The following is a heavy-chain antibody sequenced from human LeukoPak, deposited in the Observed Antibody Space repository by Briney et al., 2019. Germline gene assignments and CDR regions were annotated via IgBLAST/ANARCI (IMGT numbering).Heavy chain of an antibody. CDR3: ASPSGSSGVRDAFDI. J-gene: IGHJ3*02. V-gene: IGHV1-69*13. Sequence: SVEVSCKASGGTFSSYAISWVRQAPGQGLEWMGGIIPIFGTANYAQKFQGRVTITADESTSTAYMELSSLRSEDTAVYYCASPSGSSGVRDAFDIWGQGTMVTVSS. CDR1: GGTFSSYA. D-gene: IGHD1-26*01. CDR2: IIPIFGTA.